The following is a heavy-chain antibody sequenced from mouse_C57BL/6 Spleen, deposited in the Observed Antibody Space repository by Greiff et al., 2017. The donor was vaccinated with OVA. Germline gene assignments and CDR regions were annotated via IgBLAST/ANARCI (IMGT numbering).Heavy chain of an antibody. V-gene: IGHV14-3*01. CDR2: IDPANGNT. CDR3: ARRHYYGSSYEFAY. J-gene: IGHJ3*01. CDR1: GFNIKNTY. Sequence: VKLQESVAELVRPGASVKLSCTASGFNIKNTYMHWVKQRPEQGLEWIGRIDPANGNTKYAPKFPGKATITADTSSNTAYLQLSSLTSEDTAIYYCARRHYYGSSYEFAYWGQGTLVTVSA. D-gene: IGHD1-1*01.